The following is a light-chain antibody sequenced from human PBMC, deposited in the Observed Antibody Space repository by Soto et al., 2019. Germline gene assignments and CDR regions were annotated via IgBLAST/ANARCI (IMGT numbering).Light chain of an antibody. CDR3: QPRHNCPGT. CDR2: NAS. J-gene: IGKJ1*01. CDR1: QSVSKY. V-gene: IGKV3-11*01. Sequence: EIVWSQSPATLSLSPGERATLSCRASQSVSKYLAWYQQKPGQAPRLLIYNASNRATGIPVRFSGSGSGTDFTLTISSLEPEDSAVYYCQPRHNCPGTFGQGTRVDIK.